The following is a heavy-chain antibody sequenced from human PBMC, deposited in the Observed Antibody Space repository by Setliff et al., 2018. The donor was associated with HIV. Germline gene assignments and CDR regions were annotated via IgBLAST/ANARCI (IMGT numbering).Heavy chain of an antibody. CDR3: ARGIKLVGGVIVGSMDV. V-gene: IGHV1-8*02. Sequence: ASVKVSCKASGYTFTTYAMNWVRQDPGQGLEWMGWMNPNSGNTGYTQEFQGRVTMTRNTSISTAYMELSSLRSEDTAVYYCARGIKLVGGVIVGSMDVWGKGTTVTVSS. CDR1: GYTFTTYA. CDR2: MNPNSGNT. J-gene: IGHJ6*03. D-gene: IGHD3-16*02.